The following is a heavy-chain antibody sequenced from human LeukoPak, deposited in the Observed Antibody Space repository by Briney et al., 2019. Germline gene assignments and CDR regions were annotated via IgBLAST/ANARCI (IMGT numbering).Heavy chain of an antibody. J-gene: IGHJ5*02. CDR2: INHSGST. D-gene: IGHD2-15*01. CDR3: ARTLGYCSGGSCYFGWFDP. V-gene: IGHV4-34*01. Sequence: SETLSLTCAVYGGSFSGYYWSWIRQPPGKGLEWIGEINHSGSTNYNPSLKSRVTISVDTSKTQFSLKLSSVTAADTAVYYCARTLGYCSGGSCYFGWFDPWGQGTLVTVSS. CDR1: GGSFSGYY.